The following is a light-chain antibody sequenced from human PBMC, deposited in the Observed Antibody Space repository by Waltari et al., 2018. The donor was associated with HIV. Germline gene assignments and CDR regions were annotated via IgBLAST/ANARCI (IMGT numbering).Light chain of an antibody. Sequence: QSALTQPPSASRSPGQSVTLSCTGTNSDIGTYDYVSWYQQHPGKAPKLVISEVTKRPSGVSDRFSGSKSGNTAFLTVSGLQAEDEADYYCSSFANRDGFYVLFGGGTRLTVL. V-gene: IGLV2-8*02. CDR1: NSDIGTYDY. CDR2: EVT. CDR3: SSFANRDGFYVL. J-gene: IGLJ2*01.